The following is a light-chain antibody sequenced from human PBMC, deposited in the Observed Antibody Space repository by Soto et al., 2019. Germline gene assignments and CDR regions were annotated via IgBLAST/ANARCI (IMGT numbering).Light chain of an antibody. CDR2: GAS. J-gene: IGKJ1*01. Sequence: EIVLTQSPGTLSLSPGERATLSCMASQSFSSSYLAWYQQKPGQAPRLLSYGASSRATGIPDRFSGSGSGTDLTLTISRLEPEDFAEYYCQQYGSSPGTFDQGTKVEIK. CDR1: QSFSSSY. CDR3: QQYGSSPGT. V-gene: IGKV3-20*01.